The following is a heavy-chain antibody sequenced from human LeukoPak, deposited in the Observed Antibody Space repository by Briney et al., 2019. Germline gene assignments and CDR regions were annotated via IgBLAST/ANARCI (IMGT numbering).Heavy chain of an antibody. CDR1: GFTFSSYA. D-gene: IGHD3-22*01. Sequence: GGSLRLSCTASGFTFSSYAMGWVRQAPGKGLEWVSGISCSGGSTYYADSVKGRFTISRDNSKNTLYLQMNSLRAEDTAVYYCAKDRVGYYDSSGYYLPAEYFQDWGQGTLVTVSS. J-gene: IGHJ1*01. V-gene: IGHV3-23*01. CDR2: ISCSGGST. CDR3: AKDRVGYYDSSGYYLPAEYFQD.